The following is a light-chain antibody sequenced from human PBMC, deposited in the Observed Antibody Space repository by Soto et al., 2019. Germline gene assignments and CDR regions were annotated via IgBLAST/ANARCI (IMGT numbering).Light chain of an antibody. V-gene: IGLV2-14*03. CDR1: SSDVGGYDY. CDR2: DVT. Sequence: QSALTQPASVSGSPGQSITISCTGTSSDVGGYDYVSWYQHHPGKAPKLMIYDVTIRPSGVSNRFSGSKSGNTASLTISGLQAEDEADYFSSSYTFSSTLHVVFGGGTKLTVL. J-gene: IGLJ2*01. CDR3: SSYTFSSTLHVV.